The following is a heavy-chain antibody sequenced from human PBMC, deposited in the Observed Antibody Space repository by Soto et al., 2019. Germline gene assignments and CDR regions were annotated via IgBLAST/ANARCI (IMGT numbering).Heavy chain of an antibody. Sequence: QVQLQESGPGLVKPSETLSLICTVSGGSISSYYWSWIRQPPGKGLEWIGYIYYSGSTNYNPSLKSRVTISVDTSKNQFSLKLSSVTAADTAVYYCARLWGWFGDYWGQGTLVTVSS. CDR3: ARLWGWFGDY. V-gene: IGHV4-59*08. CDR2: IYYSGST. D-gene: IGHD3-10*01. CDR1: GGSISSYY. J-gene: IGHJ4*02.